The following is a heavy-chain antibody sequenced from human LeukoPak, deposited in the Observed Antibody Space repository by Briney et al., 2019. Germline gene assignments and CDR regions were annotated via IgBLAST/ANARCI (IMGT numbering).Heavy chain of an antibody. V-gene: IGHV1-18*01. Sequence: ASVEVSCKASGYTFTSYGISWVRQAPGQGLEWMGWISAYNGNTNYAQKLQGRVTITADESTSTAYMELSSLRSEDTAVYYCGIQLWLRPRYYMDVWGKGTTVTVSS. CDR2: ISAYNGNT. CDR1: GYTFTSYG. J-gene: IGHJ6*03. D-gene: IGHD5-18*01. CDR3: GIQLWLRPRYYMDV.